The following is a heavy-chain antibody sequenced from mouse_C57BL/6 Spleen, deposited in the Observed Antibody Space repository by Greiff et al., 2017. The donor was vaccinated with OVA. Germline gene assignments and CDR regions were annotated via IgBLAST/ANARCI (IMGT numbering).Heavy chain of an antibody. Sequence: VQLQQSGAELVRPGASVKLSCTASGFNIKDDYMHWVKQRPEQGLEWIGWIDPENGDTEYASKFQGKATITADTSSNTAYLQLSSLTSEDTAVYYCTTVITTVGGYFDYWGQGTTLTVSS. J-gene: IGHJ2*01. CDR1: GFNIKDDY. CDR3: TTVITTVGGYFDY. V-gene: IGHV14-4*01. CDR2: IDPENGDT. D-gene: IGHD1-1*01.